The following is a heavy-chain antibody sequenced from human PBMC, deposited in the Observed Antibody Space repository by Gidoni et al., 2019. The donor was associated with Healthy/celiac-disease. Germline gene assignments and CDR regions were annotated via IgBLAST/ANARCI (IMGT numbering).Heavy chain of an antibody. CDR1: GMTFRSYS. CDR3: ATMEGDTAMAASDY. J-gene: IGHJ4*02. CDR2: RSSRRSYI. D-gene: IGHD5-18*01. V-gene: IGHV3-21*01. Sequence: VQLVESCGGLVQPGGSLGLSCAGSGMTFRSYSMNWVGQAPGKGLEGVYARSSRRSYIYYEDSVKGRFNISRDNDKNSLYLQMNSMRAEDTAVYYWATMEGDTAMAASDYWGQGTLVTVS.